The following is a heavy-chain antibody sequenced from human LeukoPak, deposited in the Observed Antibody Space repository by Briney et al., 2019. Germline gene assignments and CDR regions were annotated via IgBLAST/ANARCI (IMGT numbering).Heavy chain of an antibody. CDR3: ARARYVNSFYAFDI. J-gene: IGHJ3*02. CDR2: LSKSGNT. D-gene: IGHD3-9*01. CDR1: GGSFSGYY. V-gene: IGHV4-59*01. Sequence: PSETLSLTCDVYGGSFSGYYWSWIRQPPGKGLEWIGYLSKSGNTNYSPSLKSRVTIFGDTSKNQFFLKLSSVTAADTAVYYCARARYVNSFYAFDIWGQGTLVTVSS.